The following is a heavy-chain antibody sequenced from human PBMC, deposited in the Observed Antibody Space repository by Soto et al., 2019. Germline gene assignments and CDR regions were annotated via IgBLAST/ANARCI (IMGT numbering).Heavy chain of an antibody. V-gene: IGHV3-53*01. Sequence: EVQLVESGGGLIQPGGSLRLSCAASGFTVSSNYMSWVRQAPGKGLEWVSVIYSGGSTYYADSVKGRFTISRDNSKNTLYLQMNSLRAEDTAVYYCARGDRYSSSLYYFDYWGQGTLVTVSS. D-gene: IGHD6-6*01. CDR3: ARGDRYSSSLYYFDY. CDR2: IYSGGST. J-gene: IGHJ4*02. CDR1: GFTVSSNY.